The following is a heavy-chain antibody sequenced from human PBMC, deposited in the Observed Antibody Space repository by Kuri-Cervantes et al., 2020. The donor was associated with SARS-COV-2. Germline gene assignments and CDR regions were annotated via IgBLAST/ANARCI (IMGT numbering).Heavy chain of an antibody. D-gene: IGHD3-22*01. CDR3: ARDRLDFHSSGHSDH. V-gene: IGHV3-30-3*01. Sequence: GESLKISCVASGFSFSDYPFHWVRQAPGKGLEWVAGLLNDGDNQYYADSVKGRLTISRDNSKNTLFLQMNSLRTEDTAVYYCARDRLDFHSSGHSDHWGQGTLVTVSS. CDR2: LLNDGDNQ. CDR1: GFSFSDYP. J-gene: IGHJ4*02.